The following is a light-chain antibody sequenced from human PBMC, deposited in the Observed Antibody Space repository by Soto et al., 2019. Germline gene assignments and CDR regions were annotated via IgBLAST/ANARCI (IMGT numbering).Light chain of an antibody. V-gene: IGLV3-21*04. J-gene: IGLJ2*01. CDR1: NIGSKS. CDR2: YEI. CDR3: HVWDSDRDHHV. Sequence: SYEPTQPPSVSVAPGKTARITCGGNNIGSKSVHWYQQKSGQAPVLVIYYEIDRPSGIPERFSGSNYGNTATLTISSVEAGDEADYYCHVWDSDRDHHVFGGGTKLTVL.